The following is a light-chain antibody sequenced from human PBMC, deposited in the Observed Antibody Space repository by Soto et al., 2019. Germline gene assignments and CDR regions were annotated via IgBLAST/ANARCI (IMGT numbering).Light chain of an antibody. CDR2: TNSDGNH. CDR3: QTWGTDIAV. CDR1: SGHSNYD. J-gene: IGLJ3*02. V-gene: IGLV4-69*01. Sequence: QPVLTQSPSASASLGASVKLTCTLSSGHSNYDIAWHQLQPEKGPRFLMKTNSDGNHMKGDGIPDRFSGSISGAERYLTISSLQSEDGADYYCQTWGTDIAVFGGGTKLTVL.